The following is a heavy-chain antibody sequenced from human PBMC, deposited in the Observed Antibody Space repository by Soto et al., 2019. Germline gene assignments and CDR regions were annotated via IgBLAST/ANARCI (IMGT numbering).Heavy chain of an antibody. Sequence: GASVKVSCKASGYIFISYGITWVRQAPGQGLEWMGWITAYNGNTNYAQKLQGRVTMTTDTSTTTAYMELRNLRSEDTAVYYCATSISLVRRVITWPVDYWGQGTLVTVSS. V-gene: IGHV1-18*01. D-gene: IGHD3-10*01. J-gene: IGHJ4*02. CDR2: ITAYNGNT. CDR3: ATSISLVRRVITWPVDY. CDR1: GYIFISYG.